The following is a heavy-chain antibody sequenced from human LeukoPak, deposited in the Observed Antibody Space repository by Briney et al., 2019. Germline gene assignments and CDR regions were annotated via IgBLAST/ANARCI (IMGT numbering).Heavy chain of an antibody. CDR2: IYYSGST. V-gene: IGHV4-39*02. CDR3: ARDQATVTLDY. J-gene: IGHJ4*02. Sequence: SETLSLTCTVSGGSISSSSYYWGWIRQPPGKGLEWIGSIYYSGSTYYNPSLKSRVTISVDTSKNQFSLKLSSVTAADTAVYYCARDQATVTLDYWGQGTLVTVSS. CDR1: GGSISSSSYY. D-gene: IGHD4-17*01.